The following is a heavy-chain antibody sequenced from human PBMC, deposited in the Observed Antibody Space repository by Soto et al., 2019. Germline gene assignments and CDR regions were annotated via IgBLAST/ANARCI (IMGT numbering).Heavy chain of an antibody. D-gene: IGHD3-10*01. V-gene: IGHV1-2*04. CDR1: GYTFTSYY. Sequence: QVQLVQSGAEVKKRGASVKVSCQASGYTFTSYYIHWVRQAPGQGLEWMGSINPNSGATYFAQELQGWVTMSRDTSISTAYMELSRLRSEDTAVYYCARVGQKWYFDLWGRGTLVTVSS. J-gene: IGHJ2*01. CDR3: ARVGQKWYFDL. CDR2: INPNSGAT.